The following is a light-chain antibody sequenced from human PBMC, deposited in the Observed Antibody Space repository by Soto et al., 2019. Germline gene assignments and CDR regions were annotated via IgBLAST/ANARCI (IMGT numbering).Light chain of an antibody. CDR3: QQYGVSPT. CDR2: DAS. V-gene: IGKV3-11*01. Sequence: EIVLTQSPDTLSLSPGERATLSCRASQSLSSYLAWYQQKPGQAPRLLIYDASERATGIPARFSGGGSETDFTLTISSLEPEDFAVYYCQQYGVSPTFGGGTKVEIK. J-gene: IGKJ4*01. CDR1: QSLSSY.